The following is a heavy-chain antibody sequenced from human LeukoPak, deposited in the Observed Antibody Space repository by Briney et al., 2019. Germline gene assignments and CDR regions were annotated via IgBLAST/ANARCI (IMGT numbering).Heavy chain of an antibody. CDR2: INHSGST. D-gene: IGHD3-10*01. J-gene: IGHJ4*02. CDR3: ARDSQPYGSGSCYDY. Sequence: SETLSLTCAVYGGSFSGYCWSWIRQPPGKGLEWIGEINHSGSTNYNPSLKSRVTISVDTSKNQFSLKLSSVTAADTAVYYCARDSQPYGSGSCYDYWGQGTLVTVSS. CDR1: GGSFSGYC. V-gene: IGHV4-34*01.